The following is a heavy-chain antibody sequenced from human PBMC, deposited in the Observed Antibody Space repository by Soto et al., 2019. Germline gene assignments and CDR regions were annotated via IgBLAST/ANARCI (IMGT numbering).Heavy chain of an antibody. Sequence: PGGSLRLSCAASGFTFSDYYVSWIRQAPGKGLEWVSYISSSGSTIYYADSVKGRFTISRDNAKNSLYLQMNSLRAEDTAVYYCARVYRDTIFWRPYYYYMDVWGKGTTVTVSS. CDR2: ISSSGSTI. CDR3: ARVYRDTIFWRPYYYYMDV. CDR1: GFTFSDYY. V-gene: IGHV3-11*01. J-gene: IGHJ6*03. D-gene: IGHD3-9*01.